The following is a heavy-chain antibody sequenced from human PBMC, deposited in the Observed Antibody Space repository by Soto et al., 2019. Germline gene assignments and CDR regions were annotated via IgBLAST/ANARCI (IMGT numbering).Heavy chain of an antibody. J-gene: IGHJ6*02. CDR1: GGTFSSYA. Sequence: GASVKVSCKASGGTFSSYAISWVRQAPGQGLEWMGGIIPIFGTANYAQKFQGRVTITADESTSTAYMELSSLRSEDTAVYYCARGMAVATLQSEIYYYYYGMDVWGQGTTVTVSS. V-gene: IGHV1-69*13. CDR3: ARGMAVATLQSEIYYYYYGMDV. CDR2: IIPIFGTA. D-gene: IGHD5-12*01.